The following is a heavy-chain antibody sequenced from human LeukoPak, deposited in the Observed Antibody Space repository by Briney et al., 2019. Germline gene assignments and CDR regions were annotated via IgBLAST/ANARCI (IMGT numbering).Heavy chain of an antibody. J-gene: IGHJ4*02. Sequence: GGSLRLSCAASGFTFSSNGMHWVRQAPGKGLEWVAVIWYDGSNKYYAESVKGRFTISRDNSKNTLYLQMNSLRAEDTAVYYCARDGDYYDSSGQGIYFDYWGQGTLVTVSS. CDR1: GFTFSSNG. CDR2: IWYDGSNK. D-gene: IGHD3-22*01. V-gene: IGHV3-33*01. CDR3: ARDGDYYDSSGQGIYFDY.